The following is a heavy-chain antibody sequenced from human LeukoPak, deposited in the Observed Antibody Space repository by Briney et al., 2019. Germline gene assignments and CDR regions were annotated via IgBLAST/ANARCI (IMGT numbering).Heavy chain of an antibody. Sequence: GGSLRLSCAASGFTFSSYNMNWVRQAPGKGLEWVPSISSSSSYIYHADSVKGRFTISRDNAKNSLYLQMNSLRAEDTAVYYCARVGSPYCSGGSCTYFAYWGQGTLVTVSS. CDR1: GFTFSSYN. D-gene: IGHD2-15*01. CDR2: ISSSSSYI. J-gene: IGHJ4*02. V-gene: IGHV3-21*01. CDR3: ARVGSPYCSGGSCTYFAY.